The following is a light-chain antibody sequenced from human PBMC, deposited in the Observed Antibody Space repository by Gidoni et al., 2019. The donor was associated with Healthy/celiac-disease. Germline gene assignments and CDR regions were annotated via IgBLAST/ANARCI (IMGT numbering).Light chain of an antibody. J-gene: IGLJ2*01. CDR3: QVWDSSSDHVV. Sequence: SYVLTHPPSVSVAPGKTARSTCGGNNIGSKSVHWYQQKPGQAPVLVIYYDSDRPSGIPERFSGSNSGNTATLTISRVEAGDEADYYCQVWDSSSDHVVFGGGTKLTVL. CDR2: YDS. CDR1: NIGSKS. V-gene: IGLV3-21*04.